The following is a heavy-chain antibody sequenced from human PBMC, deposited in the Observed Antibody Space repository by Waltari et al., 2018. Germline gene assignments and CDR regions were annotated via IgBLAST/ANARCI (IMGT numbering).Heavy chain of an antibody. Sequence: QVTLRESGPALVRPTETLTLTCTFSGFSLSTNGMYVNWIRQPPGKALEWLARIDWDGDTYYATSPKTRPNGSKEPSRNRVVLKMTNMEPMDTATYFWARMVPTRGYFDHWGPGTLATVSS. D-gene: IGHD1-1*01. J-gene: IGHJ4*02. CDR2: IDWDGDT. V-gene: IGHV2-70*15. CDR3: ARMVPTRGYFDH. CDR1: GFSLSTNGMY.